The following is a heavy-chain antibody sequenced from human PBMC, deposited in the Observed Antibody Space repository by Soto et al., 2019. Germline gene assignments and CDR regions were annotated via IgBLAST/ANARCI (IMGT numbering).Heavy chain of an antibody. CDR2: IYYSGST. Sequence: SETLSLTCTVSGGSISSGGHYWSWIRQHPGKGLEWIGYIYYSGSTYYNPSLKSRVTISVGTSKNQFSLKLSSVTAADTAVYYWGRDPFSRGGGVFNYWGQGTLVTVSS. CDR3: GRDPFSRGGGVFNY. J-gene: IGHJ4*02. CDR1: GGSISSGGHY. D-gene: IGHD3-10*01. V-gene: IGHV4-31*03.